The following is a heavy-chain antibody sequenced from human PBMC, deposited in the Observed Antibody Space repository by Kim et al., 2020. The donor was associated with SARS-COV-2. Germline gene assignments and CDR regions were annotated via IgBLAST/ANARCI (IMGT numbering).Heavy chain of an antibody. V-gene: IGHV4-59*01. Sequence: SETLSLTCTVSGGSISSYYWSWIRQPPGKGLEWIGYIYYSGSTNYNPSLKSRVTISVDTSKNQFSLKLSSVTAEDTAVYYCARNSNYDILTGYNYYYYGMDVWGQGTTVTVSS. CDR3: ARNSNYDILTGYNYYYYGMDV. J-gene: IGHJ6*02. D-gene: IGHD3-9*01. CDR2: IYYSGST. CDR1: GGSISSYY.